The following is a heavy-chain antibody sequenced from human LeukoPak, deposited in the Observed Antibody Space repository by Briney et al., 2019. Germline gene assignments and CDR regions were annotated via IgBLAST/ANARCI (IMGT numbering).Heavy chain of an antibody. J-gene: IGHJ4*02. Sequence: KSSETLSLTCTVSGGSISSYYWSWIRQPPGKGLEWIGYIYYSGSTNYNPSLKSRVTISVDTSKNQFSLKLSSVTAADTAVYYCARVFSSGWYGAIDYWGQGTLVTVSS. CDR2: IYYSGST. CDR3: ARVFSSGWYGAIDY. D-gene: IGHD6-19*01. CDR1: GGSISSYY. V-gene: IGHV4-59*01.